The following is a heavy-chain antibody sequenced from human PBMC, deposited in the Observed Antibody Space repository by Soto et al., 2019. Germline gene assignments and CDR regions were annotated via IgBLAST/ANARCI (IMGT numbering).Heavy chain of an antibody. CDR3: ARHGAIYRNSWYDFDY. Sequence: PSETLSLTCTVSGGSISSGGYYWSWIRQHPGKGLEWIGYIYYSGSTYYNPSLKSRVTISVDMSQNQFSLKLTSVTAADTAVYYCARHGAIYRNSWYDFDYWGQGTLVTVSS. CDR1: GGSISSGGYY. V-gene: IGHV4-31*03. D-gene: IGHD4-4*01. J-gene: IGHJ4*02. CDR2: IYYSGST.